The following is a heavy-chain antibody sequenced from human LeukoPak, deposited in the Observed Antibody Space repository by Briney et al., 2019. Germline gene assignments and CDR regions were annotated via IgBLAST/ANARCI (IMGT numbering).Heavy chain of an antibody. CDR3: ARDGVVITTGYWFDP. V-gene: IGHV3-30*02. J-gene: IGHJ5*02. D-gene: IGHD3-22*01. CDR2: IRYNGNNQ. Sequence: PGGSLRLSCAASGFTFNNYGMHWVRQAPGKGLEWVAFIRYNGNNQYYADSVKGRFTISRDNSKNSLYLQMNSLRAEETAVYYCARDGVVITTGYWFDPWGQGTLVTVSS. CDR1: GFTFNNYG.